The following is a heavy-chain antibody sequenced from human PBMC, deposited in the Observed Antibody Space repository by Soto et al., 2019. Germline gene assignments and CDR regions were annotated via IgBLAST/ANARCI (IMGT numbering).Heavy chain of an antibody. D-gene: IGHD6-13*01. CDR1: GFTFSSYW. Sequence: SGGSLRLSCAASGFTFSSYWMHWVRQAPGKGLVWVSRINSDGSSTSYADSVKGRFTISRDNAKNTLYLQMNSLRAEDTAVYYCARDLWSSSWFDYYYGMDVWGQGTTVTVSS. V-gene: IGHV3-74*01. CDR3: ARDLWSSSWFDYYYGMDV. J-gene: IGHJ6*02. CDR2: INSDGSST.